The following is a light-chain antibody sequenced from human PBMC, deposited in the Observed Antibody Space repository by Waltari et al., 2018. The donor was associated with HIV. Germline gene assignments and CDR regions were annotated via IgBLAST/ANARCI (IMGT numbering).Light chain of an antibody. V-gene: IGKV3-11*01. J-gene: IGKJ4*01. CDR2: GAS. Sequence: EIVLTQSPATLSLSPGERATLSCRASQSVSSSLAWYQLKPGQAPRLLIYGASNRATGIPARFSGGGSGTYFTLTISSLEPEDFAVYYCLQRNSWPLTFGGGTRVEIK. CDR3: LQRNSWPLT. CDR1: QSVSSS.